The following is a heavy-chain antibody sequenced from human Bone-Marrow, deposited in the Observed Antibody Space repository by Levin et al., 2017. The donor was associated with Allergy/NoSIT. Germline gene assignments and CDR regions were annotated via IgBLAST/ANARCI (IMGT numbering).Heavy chain of an antibody. Sequence: PGESLKISCAASGFTISGNYMNWVRQAPGKGLEWVSLIYNGGSTYYADSVKGRFTISRDDSKNTLYLQMNSLRPEDTAVYYCARDGLVEGFDIWGLGTMVTVSS. CDR2: IYNGGST. D-gene: IGHD2-8*01. J-gene: IGHJ3*02. CDR1: GFTISGNY. V-gene: IGHV3-66*02. CDR3: ARDGLVEGFDI.